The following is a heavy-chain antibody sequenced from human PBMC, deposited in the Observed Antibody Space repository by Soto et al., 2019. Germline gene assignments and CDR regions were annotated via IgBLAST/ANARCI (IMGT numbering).Heavy chain of an antibody. V-gene: IGHV3-30-3*01. D-gene: IGHD2-15*01. J-gene: IGHJ3*02. CDR1: GFTFRGFA. CDR2: VSFDGSNE. Sequence: QVQLAESGGGLFQLGRSLRLSGAASGFTFRGFAIHWVRQAPGKGLDGGSTVSFDGSNEYYADSVKGRFTISRDNSKNTLSLQMNSLRAEDTAVYYCARDQRYCSGGTCYSGHAFDIWGQGTMVTVSS. CDR3: ARDQRYCSGGTCYSGHAFDI.